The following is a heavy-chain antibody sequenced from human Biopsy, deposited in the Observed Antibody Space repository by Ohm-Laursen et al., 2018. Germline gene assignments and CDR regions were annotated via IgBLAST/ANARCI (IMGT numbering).Heavy chain of an antibody. Sequence: SETLSLTCTVSGRSVSSGCYYWSWIRQPPGKGLEWIGYIYYSGSTNYNPSLKSRVTISVDTSRNQFSLKLSSVTAADTAVYYCAGRPWPNAFDIWGQGTMVTVSS. D-gene: IGHD5-12*01. CDR3: AGRPWPNAFDI. CDR2: IYYSGST. CDR1: GRSVSSGCYY. J-gene: IGHJ3*02. V-gene: IGHV4-61*01.